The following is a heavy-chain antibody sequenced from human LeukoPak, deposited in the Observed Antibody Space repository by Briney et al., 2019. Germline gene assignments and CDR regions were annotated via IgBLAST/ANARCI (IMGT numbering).Heavy chain of an antibody. CDR1: GFKFNSYA. J-gene: IGHJ4*02. D-gene: IGHD1-1*01. Sequence: GGSLRLSCVASGFKFNSYAMHWVRQAPGKGLEWVAFIWFDGSNKHYADSVKGRFTISRDNSEDTLYLQMNSLRAEDTAVYYCVRDPSGSGFAFDSWGQGALVTVSS. V-gene: IGHV3-33*08. CDR2: IWFDGSNK. CDR3: VRDPSGSGFAFDS.